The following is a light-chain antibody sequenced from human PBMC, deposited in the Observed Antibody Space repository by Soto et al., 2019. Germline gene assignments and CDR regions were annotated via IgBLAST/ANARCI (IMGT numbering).Light chain of an antibody. V-gene: IGKV3-20*01. Sequence: EIVWTQSPGTLSWSPGERATLSCRASQSVSSSYLAWYQQKPGQAPRLLIYGASSRATGIPDRFSGSGSGTDFTLTISRLEPEDFAVYYCQQYGSSPLTFGGGTKVEIK. CDR1: QSVSSSY. J-gene: IGKJ4*01. CDR3: QQYGSSPLT. CDR2: GAS.